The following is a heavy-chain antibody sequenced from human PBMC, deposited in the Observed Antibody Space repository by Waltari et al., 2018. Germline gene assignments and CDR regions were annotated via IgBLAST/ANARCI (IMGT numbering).Heavy chain of an antibody. V-gene: IGHV3-23*03. D-gene: IGHD3-10*01. J-gene: IGHJ4*02. Sequence: EVQLLESGGGLIPPGGSLTLSCAASGFTFNHYAMNWIRQAPGKGLEWVSVIYSGGGAYYADSVKGRFTISRDNSKNTLYLQMSSLRLEDTAVYYCVKETAYGYYFDNWGQGTLVSVSS. CDR3: VKETAYGYYFDN. CDR1: GFTFNHYA. CDR2: IYSGGGA.